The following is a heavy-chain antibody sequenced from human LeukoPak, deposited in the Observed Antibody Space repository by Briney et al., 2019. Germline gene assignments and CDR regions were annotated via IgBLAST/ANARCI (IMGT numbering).Heavy chain of an antibody. CDR1: GGYISNTNW. CDR3: ARDHEGYYVDY. V-gene: IGHV4-4*02. CDR2: VSLAGQT. J-gene: IGHJ4*02. Sequence: SGTLSLTCDVSGGYISNTNWWSWVRQPPGQGLEWIGEVSLAGQTNYNPSLNGRVTMSLDESSNQLCLKLSSVTAADTAVYYCARDHEGYYVDYWGQGTLVTVSS.